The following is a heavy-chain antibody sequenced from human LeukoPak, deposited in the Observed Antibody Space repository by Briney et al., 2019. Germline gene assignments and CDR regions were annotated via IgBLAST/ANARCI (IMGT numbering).Heavy chain of an antibody. CDR3: ARTPDPLYSYGYYFDY. D-gene: IGHD5-18*01. V-gene: IGHV1-2*02. CDR1: GYTFSSYY. J-gene: IGHJ4*02. Sequence: GASVKVSCKASGYTFSSYYMHWVRQAPGQGPEWMGTVNPVSGSTTYAQKFQGRVNMTRDTSISTAYMELSSLRSDDTAVYYCARTPDPLYSYGYYFDYWGQGTLVTVSS. CDR2: VNPVSGST.